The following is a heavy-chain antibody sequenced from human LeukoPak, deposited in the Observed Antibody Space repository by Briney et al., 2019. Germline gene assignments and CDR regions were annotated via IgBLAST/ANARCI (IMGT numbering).Heavy chain of an antibody. CDR2: IYYSGST. V-gene: IGHV4-59*01. CDR3: VKGSGYPTYYFDY. CDR1: GGSISSYY. Sequence: PSETLSLTCTVSGGSISSYYWSWIRQPPGKGLEWIGYIYYSGSTNYNPSLKSRVTISVDTSKNQFSLKLSSVTAADTAVYYCVKGSGYPTYYFDYWGQEPLVTVSS. J-gene: IGHJ4*02. D-gene: IGHD3-22*01.